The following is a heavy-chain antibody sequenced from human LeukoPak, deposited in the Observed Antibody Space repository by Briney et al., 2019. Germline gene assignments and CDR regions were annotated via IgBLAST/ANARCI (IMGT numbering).Heavy chain of an antibody. J-gene: IGHJ4*02. CDR2: ISAYNGNT. Sequence: GASVKVSCKASGYTFTSYGISWVRQAPGQGLEWMGWISAYNGNTNYAQKLQGRVTMTTDTSTSTAYMELRSLRSDDTAVYYCATEYYYDSSGYHHPGYWGQGTLVTVSS. D-gene: IGHD3-22*01. V-gene: IGHV1-18*01. CDR1: GYTFTSYG. CDR3: ATEYYYDSSGYHHPGY.